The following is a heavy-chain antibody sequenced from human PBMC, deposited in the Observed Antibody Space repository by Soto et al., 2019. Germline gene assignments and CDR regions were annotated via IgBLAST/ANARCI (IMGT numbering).Heavy chain of an antibody. Sequence: QVQLVQSGAEVKKPGSSVKVSCKAPGGTFSSYAISWVRQAPGQGLEWMGGIIPIFGTANYAQKFQGRVTITEDESRSTGYMELSSLRSEDTAVYYCARSQGGSSSLDIYYYYYYGMDVWGQGTTVTVSS. V-gene: IGHV1-69*01. J-gene: IGHJ6*02. CDR2: IIPIFGTA. CDR3: ARSQGGSSSLDIYYYYYYGMDV. D-gene: IGHD2-15*01. CDR1: GGTFSSYA.